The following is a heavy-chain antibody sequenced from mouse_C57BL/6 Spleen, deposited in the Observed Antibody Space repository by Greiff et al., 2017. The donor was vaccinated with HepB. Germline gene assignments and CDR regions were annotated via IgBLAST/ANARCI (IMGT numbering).Heavy chain of an antibody. V-gene: IGHV1-50*01. D-gene: IGHD2-3*01. J-gene: IGHJ2*01. Sequence: QVQLQQPGAELVKPGASVKLSCKASGYTFTSYWMQWVKQRPGQGLEWIGEIDPSDSYTNYNQKFKGKATLTVDTSSSTAYMQRSSLTSEDAAVYCCARKPIGYYYFDYWGQGTTLTVSS. CDR2: IDPSDSYT. CDR1: GYTFTSYW. CDR3: ARKPIGYYYFDY.